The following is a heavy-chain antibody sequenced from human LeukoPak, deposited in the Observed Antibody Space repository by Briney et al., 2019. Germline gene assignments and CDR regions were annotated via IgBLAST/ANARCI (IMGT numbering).Heavy chain of an antibody. CDR2: ISAYSGNT. CDR3: AKDMGAGSGEVDY. D-gene: IGHD6-19*01. Sequence: ASVKVSCKASGYTFSTYGISWVRQAPGQGLEWMGWISAYSGNTNYAQKVQGRVTMTTDTSTSTAHMELRSLRSEDTAVYYCAKDMGAGSGEVDYWGQGTLVTVSS. CDR1: GYTFSTYG. J-gene: IGHJ4*02. V-gene: IGHV1-18*01.